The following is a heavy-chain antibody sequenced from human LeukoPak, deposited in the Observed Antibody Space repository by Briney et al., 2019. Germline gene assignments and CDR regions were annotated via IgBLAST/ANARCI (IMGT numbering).Heavy chain of an antibody. CDR1: GGTFSSYA. CDR2: IIPILDIA. Sequence: RSSLRLSCTASGGTFSSYALSWVRQAPGQGLEWMGSIIPILDIANYAQKFQGRVTITADESTGTAYMKLSSLRSEDRAIYYCARDKPPYCNGGSCYSYWGQGTLVTISS. D-gene: IGHD2-15*01. J-gene: IGHJ4*02. CDR3: ARDKPPYCNGGSCYSY. V-gene: IGHV1-69*04.